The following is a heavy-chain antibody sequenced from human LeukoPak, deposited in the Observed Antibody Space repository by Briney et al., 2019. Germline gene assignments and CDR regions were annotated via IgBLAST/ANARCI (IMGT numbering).Heavy chain of an antibody. Sequence: GGSLRLSCAASGFTFSSYAMHWVRQAPGKGLEWVAVISYDGSNKYYADSVKGRFTISRDNSKNTLYLQMNSLRAEDTAVYYCAFGRYGDLPGYWGQGTLVTVSS. D-gene: IGHD4-17*01. CDR3: AFGRYGDLPGY. V-gene: IGHV3-30*04. CDR2: ISYDGSNK. J-gene: IGHJ4*02. CDR1: GFTFSSYA.